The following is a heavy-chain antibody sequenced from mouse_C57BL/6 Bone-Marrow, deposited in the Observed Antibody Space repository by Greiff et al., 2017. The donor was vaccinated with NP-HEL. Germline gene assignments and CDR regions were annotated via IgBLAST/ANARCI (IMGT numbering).Heavy chain of an antibody. V-gene: IGHV1-64*01. Sequence: QVQLKQPGAELVKPGASVKLSCKASGYTFTSYWMHWVKQRPGQGLEWIGMIHPNSGSTNYNEKFKSKATLTVDKSSSTAYMQLSSLTSEDSAVYYCARWGDYDVGAMDYWGQGTSVTVSS. CDR1: GYTFTSYW. CDR3: ARWGDYDVGAMDY. CDR2: IHPNSGST. D-gene: IGHD2-4*01. J-gene: IGHJ4*01.